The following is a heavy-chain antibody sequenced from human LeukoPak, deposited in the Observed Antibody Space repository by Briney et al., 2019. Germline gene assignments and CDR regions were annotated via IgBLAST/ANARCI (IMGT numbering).Heavy chain of an antibody. J-gene: IGHJ4*02. Sequence: SETLSLTCTVSGASISSYFWSWIRQPPGKGLEWIGYIYYSGSTNYNPSLKSRVTISVDTSKNQFSLKLSSVTAADTAVYYCARLTGYSSSWLDYRGQGTLVTVSS. CDR2: IYYSGST. CDR3: ARLTGYSSSWLDY. V-gene: IGHV4-59*08. D-gene: IGHD6-13*01. CDR1: GASISSYF.